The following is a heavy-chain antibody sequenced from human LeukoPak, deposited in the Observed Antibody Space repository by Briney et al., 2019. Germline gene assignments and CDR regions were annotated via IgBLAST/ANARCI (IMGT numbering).Heavy chain of an antibody. CDR1: GGSISGYY. Sequence: SETLSLTCIVSGGSISGYYWSWIREPAGKGLEWIGHMDTSGHTNYNSSLMSRVTMSVDTSKNQFSLRLTSVTAADTAVYYCARHWSHSVAQFGRSYWFDPWGQGTLVTVSS. D-gene: IGHD2-15*01. V-gene: IGHV4-4*07. CDR2: MDTSGHT. J-gene: IGHJ5*02. CDR3: ARHWSHSVAQFGRSYWFDP.